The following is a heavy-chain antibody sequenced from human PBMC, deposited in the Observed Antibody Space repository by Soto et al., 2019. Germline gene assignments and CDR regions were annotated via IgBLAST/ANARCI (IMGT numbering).Heavy chain of an antibody. CDR3: ARALRERWLQYWYFDL. CDR1: GFTFSSYD. D-gene: IGHD5-12*01. Sequence: GGSLRLCCAASGFTFSSYDMHWVRQATGKGLEWVSAIGTAGDTYYPGSVKGRFTISRENAKNSLYLQMNSLRAEDTAVYYCARALRERWLQYWYFDLWGRGTLVTVSS. CDR2: IGTAGDT. J-gene: IGHJ2*01. V-gene: IGHV3-13*01.